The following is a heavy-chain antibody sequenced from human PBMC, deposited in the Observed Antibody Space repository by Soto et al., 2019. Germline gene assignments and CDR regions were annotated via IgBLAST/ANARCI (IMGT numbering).Heavy chain of an antibody. Sequence: QVQLVESGGGVVQPGRSLRLSCAASGFTFSSYGMHWVRQAPGKGLEWVAVIWYDGSNKYYADSVKGRFTISRDNSKNTLYLQMNSLRAEDTAVYYCARDGAIGNYFDYWGQGTLVRLL. CDR1: GFTFSSYG. V-gene: IGHV3-33*01. D-gene: IGHD3-16*01. CDR2: IWYDGSNK. J-gene: IGHJ4*02. CDR3: ARDGAIGNYFDY.